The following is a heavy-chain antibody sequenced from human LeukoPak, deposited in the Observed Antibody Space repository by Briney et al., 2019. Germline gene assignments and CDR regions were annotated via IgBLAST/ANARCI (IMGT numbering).Heavy chain of an antibody. CDR3: ARVVGYCSSTSCYYYGMDV. J-gene: IGHJ6*02. CDR1: GGSISRYY. V-gene: IGHV4-59*01. CDR2: IYYSGST. D-gene: IGHD2-2*01. Sequence: SETLSLTCTVSGGSISRYYWSWIRQPPGKGLEWIGYIYYSGSTNYNPSLKSRVTISVDTSKNQFSLKLSSVTAADTAVYYCARVVGYCSSTSCYYYGMDVWGQGTTVTVSS.